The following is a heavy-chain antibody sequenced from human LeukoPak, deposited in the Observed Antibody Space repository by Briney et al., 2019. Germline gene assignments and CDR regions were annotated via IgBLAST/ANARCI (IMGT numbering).Heavy chain of an antibody. V-gene: IGHV3-7*01. CDR2: IKQDGSEK. CDR1: GFTFSSYW. CDR3: ARVPYSGSYKDAFDI. Sequence: GGSLRLSCAASGFTFSSYWMGWVRQAPGKGLEWVANIKQDGSEKYYVDSVKGRFTISRDNAKNSLYLQMNSLRAEDTAVYYCARVPYSGSYKDAFDIWGQGTMVTVSS. J-gene: IGHJ3*02. D-gene: IGHD1-26*01.